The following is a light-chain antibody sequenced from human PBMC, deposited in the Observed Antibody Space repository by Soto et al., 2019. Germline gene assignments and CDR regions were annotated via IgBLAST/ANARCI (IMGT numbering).Light chain of an antibody. CDR3: LQDYNYPRT. J-gene: IGKJ2*02. Sequence: AIQMTQSPSSLSASVGDRVTITCRASQGIRNDLGWYQHKPGEAPKLLIYAASSLQSGVPSRFSGSGSGRDFTLTISRLQPEDFATYYCLQDYNYPRTFGQGTKLEIK. CDR1: QGIRND. CDR2: AAS. V-gene: IGKV1-6*01.